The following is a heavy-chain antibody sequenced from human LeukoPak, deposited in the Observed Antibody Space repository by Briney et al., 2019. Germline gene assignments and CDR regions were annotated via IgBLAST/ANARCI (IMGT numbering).Heavy chain of an antibody. V-gene: IGHV4-59*08. Sequence: SETLSLTCTVSGGSITSYYWSWIRQPPGKGLEWIGYIYYSGSPNYNPSLKSRVTISVDTSKNQFSLKLSSVTAADTAVYYCARLHLSGAGDFDYWGRGTLVTVSS. CDR1: GGSITSYY. CDR2: IYYSGSP. CDR3: ARLHLSGAGDFDY. D-gene: IGHD6-13*01. J-gene: IGHJ4*02.